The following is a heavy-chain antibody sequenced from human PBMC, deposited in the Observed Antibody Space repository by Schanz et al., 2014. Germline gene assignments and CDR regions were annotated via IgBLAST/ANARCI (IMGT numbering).Heavy chain of an antibody. CDR3: ARGIGGYGANNYFDY. J-gene: IGHJ4*02. CDR1: EYSFTSYS. CDR2: INTGSGDT. D-gene: IGHD5-12*01. V-gene: IGHV1-3*04. Sequence: QVHLVQSGAEVKRPGSSVKVSCKASEYSFTSYSMNWVRQAPGQRLEWMGWINTGSGDTKYSQNFQGRVTITRDTSASTAYMELSSLRSEDTAVYSCARGIGGYGANNYFDYWGQGTPVTVSS.